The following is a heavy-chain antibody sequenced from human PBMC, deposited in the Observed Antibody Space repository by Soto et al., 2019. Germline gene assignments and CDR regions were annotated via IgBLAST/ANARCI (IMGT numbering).Heavy chain of an antibody. CDR1: GGSFSGYY. J-gene: IGHJ6*02. D-gene: IGHD6-13*01. CDR3: ARAAAAARPYYYYYYGMDV. Sequence: LETLTLTCAVYGGSFSGYYWSWIRQPPGKGLEWIGEINHSGSTNYNPSLKSRVTISVDTSKNQFSLKLSSVTAADTAVYYCARAAAAARPYYYYYYGMDVWGQGTTVTVSS. CDR2: INHSGST. V-gene: IGHV4-34*01.